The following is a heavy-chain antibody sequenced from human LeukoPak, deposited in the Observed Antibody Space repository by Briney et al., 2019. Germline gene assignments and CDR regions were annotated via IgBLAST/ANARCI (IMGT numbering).Heavy chain of an antibody. CDR3: AIGYSSGGYYFDY. J-gene: IGHJ4*02. V-gene: IGHV4-61*05. Sequence: SETLSLTCTVSGDSISSSSYYWSWIRQPPGKGLEWIGYIYYSGSTNYNPSLKSRVTISVDTSKNQFSLKLSSVTAADTAVYYCAIGYSSGGYYFDYWGQGTLVTVSS. D-gene: IGHD6-25*01. CDR2: IYYSGST. CDR1: GDSISSSSYY.